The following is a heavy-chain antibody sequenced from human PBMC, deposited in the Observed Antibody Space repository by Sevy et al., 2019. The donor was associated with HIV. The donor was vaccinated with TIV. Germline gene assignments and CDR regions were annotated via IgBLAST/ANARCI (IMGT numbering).Heavy chain of an antibody. V-gene: IGHV3-33*08. CDR2: IWFDGSNS. Sequence: GGSLRLSCAASGFTISSYWVTWVRQAPGKGLEWVALIWFDGSNSYYADSVKGRFTISRDTSKNTVYLQMNSLRAEDTAVYYCARDHEFYDYGDYGPTFFPDYWGQGNLVTVSS. CDR1: GFTISSYW. CDR3: ARDHEFYDYGDYGPTFFPDY. D-gene: IGHD4-17*01. J-gene: IGHJ4*02.